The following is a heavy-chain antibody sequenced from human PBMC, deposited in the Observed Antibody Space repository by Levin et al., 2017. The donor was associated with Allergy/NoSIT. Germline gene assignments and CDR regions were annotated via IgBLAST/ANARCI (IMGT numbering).Heavy chain of an antibody. CDR1: GFTFSNPW. CDR3: SLQYLDY. V-gene: IGHV3-15*07. D-gene: IGHD3-16*02. Sequence: GESLKISCAASGFTFSNPWMNWVRQASGKGLEWVGRIKSETDGGATDYAAPVKGRFTISRDDSRNTLYLEMNSLRTEDTAVYYCSLQYLDYWGQGTLVSVSS. J-gene: IGHJ4*02. CDR2: IKSETDGGAT.